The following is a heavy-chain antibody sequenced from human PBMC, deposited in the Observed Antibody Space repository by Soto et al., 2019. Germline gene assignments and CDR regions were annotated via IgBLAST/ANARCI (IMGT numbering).Heavy chain of an antibody. CDR1: GGSINNYY. Sequence: PSETLSLTCTVSGGSINNYYWSWIRQPPGKGLEWIGYIYYSGSTNYNPSLKSRVTISVDTSKNQFSLKLSSVTAADTAVYYCARNPGYSSSWYYFDYWGQGTLVTVSS. D-gene: IGHD6-13*01. CDR2: IYYSGST. J-gene: IGHJ4*02. CDR3: ARNPGYSSSWYYFDY. V-gene: IGHV4-59*01.